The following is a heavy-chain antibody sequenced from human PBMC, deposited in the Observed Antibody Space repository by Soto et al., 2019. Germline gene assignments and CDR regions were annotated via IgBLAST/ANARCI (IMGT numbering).Heavy chain of an antibody. CDR3: AGGGTYELFDY. CDR2: IYSGGTT. CDR1: GFTVTSNY. D-gene: IGHD1-26*01. J-gene: IGHJ4*02. Sequence: GGSLRLSCAASGFTVTSNYMSWVRQAPGKGLEWVSIIYSGGTTYYADSVKGRFTITRDNSKNTLYLQMNSLRAEDTALYYCAGGGTYELFDYRGQGTLVTVSS. V-gene: IGHV3-53*01.